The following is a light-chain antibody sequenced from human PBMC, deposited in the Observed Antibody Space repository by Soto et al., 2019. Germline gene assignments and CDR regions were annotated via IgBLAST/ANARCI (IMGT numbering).Light chain of an antibody. CDR3: HQYDRGWT. CDR1: QSISGTF. Sequence: EIVLTQSPGTLSLSPGERATLSCRASQSISGTFLAWYQHKPGQAPRVLIYGATRRATGIPDRFSGSGSGTDFTLTISRLEPEDFALYYCHQYDRGWTFGQGTKVEMK. J-gene: IGKJ1*01. V-gene: IGKV3-20*01. CDR2: GAT.